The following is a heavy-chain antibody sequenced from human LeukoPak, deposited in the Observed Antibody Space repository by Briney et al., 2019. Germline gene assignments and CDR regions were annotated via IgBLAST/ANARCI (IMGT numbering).Heavy chain of an antibody. J-gene: IGHJ6*03. CDR2: IISSSSYI. CDR1: GFTFSSYS. CDR3: ASSDSGYYEYYYYYYMDV. Sequence: GGSLRLSCAASGFTFSSYSMNWVLQAPGKGLEWVSSIISSSSYIYYADSVKRRFTISRENAKNSLYLQMNSLRAEDTALYYCASSDSGYYEYYYYYYMDVWGKGTTVRVSS. V-gene: IGHV3-21*01. D-gene: IGHD3-22*01.